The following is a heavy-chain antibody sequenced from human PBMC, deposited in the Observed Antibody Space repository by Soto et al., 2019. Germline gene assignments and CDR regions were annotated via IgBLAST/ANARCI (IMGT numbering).Heavy chain of an antibody. J-gene: IGHJ5*02. Sequence: GGSLRLSCAASGFTFSSYAMSWVRQAPGKGLEWVSAISGSGGSTYYADSVKGRFPISRDNSKNTLYLQMNSLRAEDTAVYYCAKTLLGYCSGGSCYDNWFDPWGQGTLVTVSS. CDR2: ISGSGGST. V-gene: IGHV3-23*01. D-gene: IGHD2-15*01. CDR3: AKTLLGYCSGGSCYDNWFDP. CDR1: GFTFSSYA.